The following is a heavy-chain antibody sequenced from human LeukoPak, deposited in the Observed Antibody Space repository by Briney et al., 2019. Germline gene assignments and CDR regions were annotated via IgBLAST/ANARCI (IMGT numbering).Heavy chain of an antibody. CDR1: GGSISSYY. CDR3: ARHGLVFDDYYDSSGYSQNWFDP. Sequence: SETLSLTCTVSGGSISSYYWSWIRQPPGKGLEWIGYIYYSGSTNYNPSLKSRVTISVDTSKNQFSLKLSSVTAADTAVYYCARHGLVFDDYYDSSGYSQNWFDPWGQGTLVTVSS. J-gene: IGHJ5*02. V-gene: IGHV4-59*08. CDR2: IYYSGST. D-gene: IGHD3-22*01.